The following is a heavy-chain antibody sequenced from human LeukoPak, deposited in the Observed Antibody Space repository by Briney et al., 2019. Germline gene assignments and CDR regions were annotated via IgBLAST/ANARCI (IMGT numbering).Heavy chain of an antibody. D-gene: IGHD3-22*01. Sequence: ASVKVSCKASGYTFTSYGISWVRQAPGQGLEWMGWISAYNGNTNYAQKLQGRVTMTTDTSTSTAYMELSRLRSDDTAVYYCARDPRDSSGFNWFDPWGQGTLVTVSS. CDR1: GYTFTSYG. CDR2: ISAYNGNT. CDR3: ARDPRDSSGFNWFDP. J-gene: IGHJ5*02. V-gene: IGHV1-18*01.